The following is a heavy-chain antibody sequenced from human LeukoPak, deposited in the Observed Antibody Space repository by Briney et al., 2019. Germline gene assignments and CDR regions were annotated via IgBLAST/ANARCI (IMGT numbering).Heavy chain of an antibody. CDR3: ARGMNYYDSSGYYVF. V-gene: IGHV1-69*06. Sequence: ASVKVSCKASGGTFSNYAISWVRQAPGQGLEWMGGIIPIFGTANYAQKFRGRVTITADKSTRTAYMELSSLRSEDTAVYYCARGMNYYDSSGYYVFWGQGTLVTVSS. J-gene: IGHJ4*02. D-gene: IGHD3-22*01. CDR2: IIPIFGTA. CDR1: GGTFSNYA.